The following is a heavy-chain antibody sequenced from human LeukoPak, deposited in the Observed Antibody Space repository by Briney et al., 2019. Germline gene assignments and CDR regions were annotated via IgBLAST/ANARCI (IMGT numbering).Heavy chain of an antibody. V-gene: IGHV4-34*01. D-gene: IGHD6-19*01. J-gene: IGHJ4*02. CDR2: INHSGST. CDR1: GGSFSGYY. CDR3: ARDGGGWTYFDY. Sequence: SETLSLTCAVYGGSFSGYYWSWIRQPPGKGLEWIGEINHSGSTNYNPSLKSRVTISVDTSKNQFSLKLSSVTAADTAVYYCARDGGGWTYFDYWGQGTPVTVSS.